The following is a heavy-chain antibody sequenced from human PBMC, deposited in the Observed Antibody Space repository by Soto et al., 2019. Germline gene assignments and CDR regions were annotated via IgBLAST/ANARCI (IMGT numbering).Heavy chain of an antibody. D-gene: IGHD2-15*01. V-gene: IGHV3-13*01. CDR2: IAVGGET. J-gene: IGHJ6*03. Sequence: GGSLRLSCAASGFTVSSYDMHWVRQRTGKGLEWVSAIAVGGETYYPGSVKGRFTISREDARNSVYLQMNGLTAGDTAVYFCAREYCTGGRCTGLYYVDVWGRGTTVTVSS. CDR1: GFTVSSYD. CDR3: AREYCTGGRCTGLYYVDV.